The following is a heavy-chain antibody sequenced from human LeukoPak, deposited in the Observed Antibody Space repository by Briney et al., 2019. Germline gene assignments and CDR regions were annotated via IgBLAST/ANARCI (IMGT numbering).Heavy chain of an antibody. D-gene: IGHD3-3*01. Sequence: VSYISGSSGIIDYADSVKGRFTISRDNAKNSLYLQMNSLRADDTAVYYCGRDGGVAYGLDVWGQGTTVTVSS. CDR2: ISGSSGII. J-gene: IGHJ6*02. V-gene: IGHV3-48*01. CDR3: GRDGGVAYGLDV.